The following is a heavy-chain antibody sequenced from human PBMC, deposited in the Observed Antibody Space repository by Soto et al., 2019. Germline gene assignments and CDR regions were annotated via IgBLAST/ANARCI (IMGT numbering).Heavy chain of an antibody. V-gene: IGHV3-23*01. CDR3: GKSNRVVGDYYHYGMDV. J-gene: IGHJ6*02. Sequence: EVQLLESGGGLVQPGGSLRLSCAASGFTFSSYAMSWVHQAPGKGLEWVSGIGDSGGSTYYADSVKGRFTISRDNSKNTLYLQMNSLRAEETAGYYCGKSNRVVGDYYHYGMDVWGQGTTVTVSS. CDR2: IGDSGGST. D-gene: IGHD2-15*01. CDR1: GFTFSSYA.